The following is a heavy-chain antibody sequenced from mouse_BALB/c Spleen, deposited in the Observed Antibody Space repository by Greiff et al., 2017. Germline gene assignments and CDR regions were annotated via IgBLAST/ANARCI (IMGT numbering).Heavy chain of an antibody. V-gene: IGHV5-6-3*01. CDR1: GFTFSSYG. J-gene: IGHJ3*01. D-gene: IGHD2-4*01. CDR3: ARYDYDGAWFAY. Sequence: EVQRVESGGGLVQPGGSLKLSCAASGFTFSSYGMSWVRQTPDKRLELVATINSNGGSTYYPDSVKGRFTISRDNAKNTLYLQMSSLKSEDTAMYYCARYDYDGAWFAYWGQGTLVTVSA. CDR2: INSNGGST.